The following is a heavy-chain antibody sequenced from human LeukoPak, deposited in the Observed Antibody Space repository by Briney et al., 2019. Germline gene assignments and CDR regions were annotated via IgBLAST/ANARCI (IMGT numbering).Heavy chain of an antibody. CDR1: GDSISSSY. Sequence: SETLSLTCTVSGDSISSSYWGWIRQPAGQGLEWIGRIHTSGSTYYRPSLKSRVTMSVDTSTNQFSLKLSSVTAADTAMYYCARVRLGRGLDYWGQGTLVTVSS. D-gene: IGHD6-19*01. CDR2: IHTSGST. J-gene: IGHJ4*02. V-gene: IGHV4-4*07. CDR3: ARVRLGRGLDY.